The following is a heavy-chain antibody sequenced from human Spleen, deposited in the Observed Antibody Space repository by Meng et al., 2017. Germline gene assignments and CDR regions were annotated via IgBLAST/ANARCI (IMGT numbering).Heavy chain of an antibody. Sequence: QFTLKESCPTLVNPTPPLTLTCTFSGFSLSTSGVGVGWIRQPPGKALEWLALIHWNDDKRYSPSLKSRLTITKDTSRNQVVLTMTNMDPVDTATYYCAHTQEWGCADYWGQGTLVTVSS. CDR1: GFSLSTSGVG. D-gene: IGHD2-8*01. CDR2: IHWNDDK. CDR3: AHTQEWGCADY. J-gene: IGHJ4*02. V-gene: IGHV2-5*01.